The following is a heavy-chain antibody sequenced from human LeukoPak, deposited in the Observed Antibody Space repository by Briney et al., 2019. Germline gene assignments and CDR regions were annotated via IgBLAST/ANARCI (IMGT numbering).Heavy chain of an antibody. J-gene: IGHJ3*02. CDR2: IYSGGST. CDR3: ARESRSSTSSGAFDI. Sequence: GGSLRPSCAASGFTVSSNYMSWVRQAPGKGLEWVSVIYSGGSTYYADSVKGRFTISRDNSKNTLYLQMNSLRAEDTAVYYCARESRSSTSSGAFDIWGQGTMVTVSS. D-gene: IGHD2-2*01. V-gene: IGHV3-53*01. CDR1: GFTVSSNY.